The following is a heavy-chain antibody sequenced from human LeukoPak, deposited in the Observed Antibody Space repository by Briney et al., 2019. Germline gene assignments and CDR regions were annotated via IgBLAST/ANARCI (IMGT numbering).Heavy chain of an antibody. V-gene: IGHV3-21*01. Sequence: PGGSLRLSCAASGFTFSSYSMNWVRQAPGKGLEWVSSISSSSSYIYYADSVKGRFTISRDNAKNSLYLQMKSLRAEDTAVYYCARDPLDFWSGYFSYWGQGTLVTVSS. CDR3: ARDPLDFWSGYFSY. CDR2: ISSSSSYI. D-gene: IGHD3-3*01. CDR1: GFTFSSYS. J-gene: IGHJ4*02.